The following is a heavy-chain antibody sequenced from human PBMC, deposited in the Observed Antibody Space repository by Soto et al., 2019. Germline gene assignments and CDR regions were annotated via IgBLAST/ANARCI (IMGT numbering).Heavy chain of an antibody. J-gene: IGHJ6*02. Sequence: ASVKVSCKASGYTFTSYDINWVRQATGQGLEWMGWMNPNSGNTGYAQKCQGRVTMTRNTSISTAYMELSSLRSEDTAVYYCARGGNYDFWSGYWHYSYYGMDVWGQGTTVTVSS. CDR1: GYTFTSYD. CDR2: MNPNSGNT. CDR3: ARGGNYDFWSGYWHYSYYGMDV. D-gene: IGHD3-3*01. V-gene: IGHV1-8*01.